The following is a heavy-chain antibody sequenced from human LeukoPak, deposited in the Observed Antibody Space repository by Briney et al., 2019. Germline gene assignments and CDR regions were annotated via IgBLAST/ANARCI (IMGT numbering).Heavy chain of an antibody. CDR3: ATIYGDYSDFDS. CDR2: ITHDGRI. J-gene: IGHJ4*02. Sequence: SETLPLTCALYHRSFTGPYWSWIRHPPREGLEWIGEITHDGRINYSTSLKSRATISVDTSKNQFSLKLSSVTAADSAVYYCATIYGDYSDFDSWGQGTLVIVSS. D-gene: IGHD4-17*01. CDR1: HRSFTGPY. V-gene: IGHV4-34*01.